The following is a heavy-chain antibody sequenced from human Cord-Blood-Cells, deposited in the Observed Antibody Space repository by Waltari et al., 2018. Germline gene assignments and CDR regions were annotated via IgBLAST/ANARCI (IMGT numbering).Heavy chain of an antibody. J-gene: IGHJ3*02. Sequence: QVQLQQWGAGLLTPSETLSLTCAVYGGSFSGYYWSWIRQPPGKGLEWIGEINHSGSTNYNPSLKSRVTISVDTSKNQFSLKLSSVTAADTAVYYCARGGEQQLVDAFDIWGQGTMVTVSS. CDR3: ARGGEQQLVDAFDI. D-gene: IGHD6-13*01. CDR2: INHSGST. CDR1: GGSFSGYY. V-gene: IGHV4-34*01.